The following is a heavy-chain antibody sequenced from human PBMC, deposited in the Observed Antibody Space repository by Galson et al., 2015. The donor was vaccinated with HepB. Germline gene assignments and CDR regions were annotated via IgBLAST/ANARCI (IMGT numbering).Heavy chain of an antibody. D-gene: IGHD2-2*01. Sequence: SLRLSCAASGFTFSSYSMNWVRQAPGKGLQWVSYISVSSSTIYYADSLKGRFTISGDNAKNSLYLQMNSLRDEDTAVYFCARGRYCTSTGCYGDFDYWGQGILVTVSS. CDR3: ARGRYCTSTGCYGDFDY. CDR2: ISVSSSTI. CDR1: GFTFSSYS. J-gene: IGHJ4*02. V-gene: IGHV3-48*02.